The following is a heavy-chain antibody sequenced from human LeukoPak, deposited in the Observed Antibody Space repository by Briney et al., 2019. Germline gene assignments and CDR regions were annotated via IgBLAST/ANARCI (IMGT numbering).Heavy chain of an antibody. V-gene: IGHV3-43*02. CDR1: GFTFHNYA. CDR2: TSGDGITT. J-gene: IGHJ4*02. CDR3: ARDHVYGGADY. Sequence: GGSLRLSCAASGFTFHNYAIHWVRQAPGKGLEWVSLTSGDGITTYFADSVKGRFTISRDNSKSSLFLRMNSLRTEDTALYYCARDHVYGGADYWGQGTLVTVSS. D-gene: IGHD5/OR15-5a*01.